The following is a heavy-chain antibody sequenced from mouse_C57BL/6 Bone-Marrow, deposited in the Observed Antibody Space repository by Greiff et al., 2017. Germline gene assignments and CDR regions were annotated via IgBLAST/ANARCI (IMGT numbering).Heavy chain of an antibody. D-gene: IGHD6-1*01. V-gene: IGHV14-4*01. CDR1: GFNIKDDY. Sequence: EVQLQQSGAELVRPGASVKLSCTASGFNIKDDYMHWVKQRPEQGLEWIGWIDPENGDTEYASKFQGKATITAETSSNTAYLQLSSLTSEDTAVYYCTTWGMPPWGQGTLVTVSA. J-gene: IGHJ3*01. CDR2: IDPENGDT. CDR3: TTWGMPP.